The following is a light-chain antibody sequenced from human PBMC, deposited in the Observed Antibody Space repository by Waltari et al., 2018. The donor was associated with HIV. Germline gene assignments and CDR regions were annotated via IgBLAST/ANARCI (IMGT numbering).Light chain of an antibody. CDR3: NSRDSSGNHLVV. J-gene: IGLJ2*01. V-gene: IGLV3-19*01. Sequence: LRITCQGDSLRSYYASWYQQKPGQAPVLVIYGKNNRPSGIPDRFSGSSSGNTASLTITGVQAEDEAEYYCNSRDSSGNHLVVFGGGTKLTVL. CDR2: GKN. CDR1: SLRSYY.